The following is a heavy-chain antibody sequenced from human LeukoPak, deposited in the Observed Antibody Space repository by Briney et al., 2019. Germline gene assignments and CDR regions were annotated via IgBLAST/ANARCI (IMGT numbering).Heavy chain of an antibody. J-gene: IGHJ4*02. CDR3: ARERTPKYYYGSGSVDRYFDH. D-gene: IGHD3-10*01. V-gene: IGHV3-11*04. Sequence: PGGSLRLSCAASGFIFSDYYMSWIRQAPGKGLEWISFISSSGSTIYYADSVKGRFTMSRDTTKNSLYLQMHSLSAEDTAVYYCARERTPKYYYGSGSVDRYFDHWGQGTQVTVSS. CDR1: GFIFSDYY. CDR2: ISSSGSTI.